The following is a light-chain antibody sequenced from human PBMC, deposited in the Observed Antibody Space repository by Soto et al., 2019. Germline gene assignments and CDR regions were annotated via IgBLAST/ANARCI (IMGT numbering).Light chain of an antibody. V-gene: IGLV1-40*01. CDR2: GNN. CDR3: QSYDDSLSGWV. Sequence: QSVLTQPPSVSGAPGQRVTISCTGSSSDIGAHYDVHWYQQLPGTAPKLLIYGNNNRPSGVPDRFSGSKSGTSASLAITGPQGEDEADYYCQSYDDSLSGWVFGGGTKLTVL. J-gene: IGLJ3*02. CDR1: SSDIGAHYD.